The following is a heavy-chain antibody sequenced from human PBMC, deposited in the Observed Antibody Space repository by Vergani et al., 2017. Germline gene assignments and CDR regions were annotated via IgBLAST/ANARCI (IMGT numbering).Heavy chain of an antibody. CDR3: AGPQVTIAYYYCVFDY. Sequence: EVQLLESGGGLVQPGGSLRLSCAASGFTFSTYAMTWVRQAPGKGLEWVSTISSDGGSTYYADSVKGQFTISRHNSKNTLSLQMNSLTAEDTAIYYCAGPQVTIAYYYCVFDYWDQGILVTFSS. V-gene: IGHV3-23*01. D-gene: IGHD3-22*01. J-gene: IGHJ4*02. CDR1: GFTFSTYA. CDR2: ISSDGGST.